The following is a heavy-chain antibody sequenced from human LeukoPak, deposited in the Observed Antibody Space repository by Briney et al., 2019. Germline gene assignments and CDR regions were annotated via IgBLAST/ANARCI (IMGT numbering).Heavy chain of an antibody. CDR1: GGSISSSSYY. Sequence: SETLSLTCTVSGGSISSSSYYWGWIRQPPGKGLEWIGSIYYSGSTYYNPSLKSRVTISVDTSKNQFSLKLSSVTAADTAVYYCARHDAAAGDFDYWGQGTLVTVSS. CDR3: ARHDAAAGDFDY. J-gene: IGHJ4*02. V-gene: IGHV4-39*01. D-gene: IGHD6-13*01. CDR2: IYYSGST.